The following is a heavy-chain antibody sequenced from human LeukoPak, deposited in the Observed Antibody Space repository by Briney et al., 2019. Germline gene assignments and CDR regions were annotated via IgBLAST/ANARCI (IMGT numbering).Heavy chain of an antibody. CDR1: GYSISSGYY. CDR2: IYQSGNT. Sequence: PSETLSLTCTVSGYSISSGYYWGWIRQPPGRGLEWIGSIYQSGNTYYNPSLKSRVTISVDTSKNQFSLKVRSVTAADTAVYYCAGGQNWFDPWGQGTLVTVSS. J-gene: IGHJ5*02. CDR3: AGGQNWFDP. V-gene: IGHV4-38-2*02.